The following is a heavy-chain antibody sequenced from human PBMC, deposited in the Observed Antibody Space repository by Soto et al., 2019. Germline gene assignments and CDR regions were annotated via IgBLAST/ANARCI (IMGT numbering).Heavy chain of an antibody. D-gene: IGHD3-22*01. Sequence: SETLSLTCTVSGGSISSSSYYWGWIRQPPGKGLEWIGSIYYSGSTYYNPSLKSRVTISVDTSKNQFSLKLSSVTAADTAVYYCAKLVDDSSDYRPGWGQGTLVTVSS. CDR3: AKLVDDSSDYRPG. CDR2: IYYSGST. V-gene: IGHV4-39*01. J-gene: IGHJ4*02. CDR1: GGSISSSSYY.